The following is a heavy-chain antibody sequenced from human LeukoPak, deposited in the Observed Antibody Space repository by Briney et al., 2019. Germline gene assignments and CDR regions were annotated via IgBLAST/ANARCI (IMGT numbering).Heavy chain of an antibody. Sequence: GEPLKFSCKASGYSFTNYWIGWVRQMPGKGLEWMGIIYPGDSETRYSPSFQGQVTISVDKSISTAYLQWSSLKASDTAMYYCARRPGLVHSFDYWGQGTLVTVSS. V-gene: IGHV5-51*01. CDR1: GYSFTNYW. CDR3: ARRPGLVHSFDY. J-gene: IGHJ4*02. CDR2: IYPGDSET. D-gene: IGHD3-9*01.